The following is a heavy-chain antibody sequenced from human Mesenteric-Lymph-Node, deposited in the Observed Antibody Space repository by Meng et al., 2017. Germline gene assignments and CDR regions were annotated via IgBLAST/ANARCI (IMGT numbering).Heavy chain of an antibody. CDR2: INPSGGST. J-gene: IGHJ6*02. V-gene: IGHV1-46*01. CDR3: ARVWMVRGVLFSHYGMDV. D-gene: IGHD3-10*01. CDR1: GYTFTSYY. Sequence: ASVKVSCKASGYTFTSYYMHWVRQAPGQGLEWMGIINPSGGSTSYAQKFQGRVTMTRDTSTSTVYMELSSLRSDDTAVYYCARVWMVRGVLFSHYGMDVWGQGTTVTVSS.